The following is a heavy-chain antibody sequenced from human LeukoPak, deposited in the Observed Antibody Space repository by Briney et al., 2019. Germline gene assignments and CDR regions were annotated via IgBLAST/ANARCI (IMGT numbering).Heavy chain of an antibody. V-gene: IGHV4-59*01. CDR3: ARGPLGGTYSDY. Sequence: SETLSLTCSVAGDSIFGYYWNWIRQPPGKGLEWIGHIYYAASINYNPSLKSRVTISVETSKKQLSLKLSSVTTADTAVYYCARGPLGGTYSDYWGQGTLVTVSS. J-gene: IGHJ4*02. CDR1: GDSIFGYY. CDR2: IYYAASI. D-gene: IGHD1-26*01.